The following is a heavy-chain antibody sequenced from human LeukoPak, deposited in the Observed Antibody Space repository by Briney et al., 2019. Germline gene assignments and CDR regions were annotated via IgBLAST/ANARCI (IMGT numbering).Heavy chain of an antibody. D-gene: IGHD6-19*01. CDR3: ARDSSGWYGYGMAV. V-gene: IGHV4-39*07. CDR1: GGSISSGGYY. J-gene: IGHJ6*02. CDR2: INYSGST. Sequence: PSQTLSLTCTVSGGSISSGGYYWSWIRQPPGKGLEWIGSINYSGSTYYNPSLKSRVTISVDTSKNHFSLKLTSVTAADTAVYYCARDSSGWYGYGMAVWGQGTTVTVSS.